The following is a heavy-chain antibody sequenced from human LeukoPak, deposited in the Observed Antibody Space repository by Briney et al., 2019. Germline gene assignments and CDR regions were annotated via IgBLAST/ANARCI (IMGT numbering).Heavy chain of an antibody. CDR2: IIPIFGTA. D-gene: IGHD4-17*01. Sequence: SVKVSCKASGGTLSSYAISWVRQAPGQGLEWMGGIIPIFGTANYAQKFQGRVTITADESTSTAYMELSSLRSEDTAVYYCARGLSYGDLYFDYWGQGTLVTVSS. V-gene: IGHV1-69*01. J-gene: IGHJ4*02. CDR1: GGTLSSYA. CDR3: ARGLSYGDLYFDY.